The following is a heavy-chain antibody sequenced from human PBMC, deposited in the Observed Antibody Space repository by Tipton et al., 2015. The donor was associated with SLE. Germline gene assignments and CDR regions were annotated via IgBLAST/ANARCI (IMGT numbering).Heavy chain of an antibody. J-gene: IGHJ6*02. V-gene: IGHV3-30*02. Sequence: GSLRLSCAASGFTFSSYEMNWVRQAPGKGLEWVAFIRYDGSNKYYADSVKGRFTISRDNSKNTLYLQMNSLRAEDTAVYYCAKESVLLYGMDVWGQGTTVTVSS. D-gene: IGHD3-10*01. CDR1: GFTFSSYE. CDR2: IRYDGSNK. CDR3: AKESVLLYGMDV.